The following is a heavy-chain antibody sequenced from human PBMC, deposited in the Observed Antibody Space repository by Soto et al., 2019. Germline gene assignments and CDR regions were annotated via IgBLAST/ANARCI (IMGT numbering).Heavy chain of an antibody. D-gene: IGHD1-26*01. CDR3: ARDVKGAHSPWFDP. Sequence: SETLSLTCVVSGDSISSRNWWNWVRQPPGKGLEWIGDIYHSGSTNYNPSLKSRVTISVDTSKNQFSLKLSSVTAADTAVYYCARDVKGAHSPWFDPWGQGTLVTVSS. J-gene: IGHJ5*02. CDR2: IYHSGST. V-gene: IGHV4-4*02. CDR1: GDSISSRNW.